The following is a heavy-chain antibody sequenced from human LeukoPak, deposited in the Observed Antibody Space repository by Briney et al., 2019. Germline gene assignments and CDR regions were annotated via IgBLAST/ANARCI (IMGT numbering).Heavy chain of an antibody. Sequence: GASVKVSCKASGYTFTGYYMHWVRQAPGQGLEWLGWINPNRGGTNYAQKFQGRVTMTRDTSISTAYMGLSRLRSDDTAVYYCARDLSSVAAAGTFLNWGQGTLVTVSS. CDR2: INPNRGGT. CDR1: GYTFTGYY. D-gene: IGHD6-13*01. CDR3: ARDLSSVAAAGTFLN. V-gene: IGHV1-2*02. J-gene: IGHJ4*02.